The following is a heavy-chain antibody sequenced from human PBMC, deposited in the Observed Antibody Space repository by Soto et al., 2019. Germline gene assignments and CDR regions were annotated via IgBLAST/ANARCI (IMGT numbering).Heavy chain of an antibody. CDR1: GGTFNTYA. CDR2: ISPMFGAA. J-gene: IGHJ5*02. V-gene: IGHV1-69*19. D-gene: IGHD2-15*01. CDR3: GREVKVHSPALVS. Sequence: QVQLVQSGAEMKKPGSSVKVSCQSSGGTFNTYAMNWVRQAPGQGPEWMGDISPMFGAANYAPKFQGRVTITADESTGTSYMQSSSLTSAAGALYFCGREVKVHSPALVSWGQGTLVTV.